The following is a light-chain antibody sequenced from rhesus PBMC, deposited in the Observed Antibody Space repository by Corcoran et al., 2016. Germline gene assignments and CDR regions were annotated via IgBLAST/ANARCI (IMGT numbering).Light chain of an antibody. CDR1: ENVNNY. CDR2: KAS. J-gene: IGKJ2*01. Sequence: DIQMTQSPSSLSASVGDRVTITCRASENVNNYLNWYQQKPGKAPKLLIYKASTLQSGVPSRFSGSGSGTEYTFSISSLQPEYVATYYCQHGYGTPYSFGQGTKVEIK. V-gene: IGKV1-74*01. CDR3: QHGYGTPYS.